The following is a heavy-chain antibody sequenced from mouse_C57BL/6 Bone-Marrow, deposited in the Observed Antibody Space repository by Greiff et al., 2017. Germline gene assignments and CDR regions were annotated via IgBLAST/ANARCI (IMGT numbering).Heavy chain of an antibody. CDR3: TDDSGDAMDY. Sequence: EVKVEESGGGLVQPGGSMKLSCVASGFTFSNYWMNWVRQSPEKGLEWVAQIRLKSDNYATHYAESVKGRFTISRDESKSSVYLQMNNLRDEDTGIYYCTDDSGDAMDYWGQGTSVTVSS. CDR1: GFTFSNYW. J-gene: IGHJ4*01. V-gene: IGHV6-3*01. D-gene: IGHD1-3*01. CDR2: IRLKSDNYAT.